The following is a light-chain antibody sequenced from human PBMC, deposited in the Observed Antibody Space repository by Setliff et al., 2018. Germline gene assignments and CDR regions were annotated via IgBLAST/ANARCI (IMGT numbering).Light chain of an antibody. J-gene: IGLJ1*01. CDR1: SSDVGGYNY. V-gene: IGLV2-8*01. Sequence: QSVLTQPPSASGSPGQSVTISCTGTSSDVGGYNYVSWYQQHPGKAPKLMIYEVSKWPSGVPGRFSGSKSGNTASLTVSGLQAEDEADYYCSSYAGSNNYVFGTGTKVTVL. CDR3: SSYAGSNNYV. CDR2: EVS.